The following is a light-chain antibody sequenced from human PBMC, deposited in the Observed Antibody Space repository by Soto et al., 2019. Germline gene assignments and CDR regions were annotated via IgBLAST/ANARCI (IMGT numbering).Light chain of an antibody. CDR2: GAS. CDR3: QHYVERSPIT. V-gene: IGKV3-20*01. J-gene: IGKJ5*01. CDR1: QTVSTN. Sequence: EIVLTQSPAILSVSPGERVTLSCGASQTVSTNLAWYQQKPGQAPRLLISGASSRATGIPDRFSGSGSGTDFTLTISRLEPEDFALYYCQHYVERSPITFGQGTRLEI.